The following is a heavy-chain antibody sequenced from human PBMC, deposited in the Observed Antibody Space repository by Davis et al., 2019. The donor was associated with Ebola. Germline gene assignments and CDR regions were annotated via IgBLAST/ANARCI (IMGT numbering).Heavy chain of an antibody. V-gene: IGHV5-51*01. J-gene: IGHJ4*02. CDR3: ARLPWGTVAGLDS. D-gene: IGHD3-16*01. CDR1: GYSFANDW. Sequence: GESLKISCKASGYSFANDWIGWVRQLPGKGLEWIGILYPGASNTKYSPSCRGQVTVSADKSISTAYLQWSSLKASDTALYYCARLPWGTVAGLDSWGQGTLVTVSS. CDR2: LYPGASNT.